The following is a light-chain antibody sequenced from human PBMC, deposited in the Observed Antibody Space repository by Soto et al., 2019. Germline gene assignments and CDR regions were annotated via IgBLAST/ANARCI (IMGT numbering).Light chain of an antibody. CDR2: GAS. CDR3: QQYDSSPRT. Sequence: EIVLTQSPATLSLSPVERATLSCMASQSFTSTSLAWYQQKPGQAPRLLISGASRRAAGIPDRFSGSGSGTDFTLTISRLESEDIAVYYCQQYDSSPRTFGQGTKVDIK. CDR1: QSFTSTS. J-gene: IGKJ1*01. V-gene: IGKV3-20*01.